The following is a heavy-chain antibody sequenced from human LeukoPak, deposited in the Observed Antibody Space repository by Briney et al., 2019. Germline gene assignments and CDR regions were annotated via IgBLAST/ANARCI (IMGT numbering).Heavy chain of an antibody. CDR3: ARGWGGFYHRY. J-gene: IGHJ4*02. D-gene: IGHD3-16*01. Sequence: SETLSLTCAAFGGSFTDHYWTCIRQPPGKGMEWIGEVNHGGSTNYSPSTKSRVTISIDTSKKQSSLNLTSVTAADTAVYYCARGWGGFYHRYWGQGTPVTVSS. CDR1: GGSFTDHY. V-gene: IGHV4-34*01. CDR2: VNHGGST.